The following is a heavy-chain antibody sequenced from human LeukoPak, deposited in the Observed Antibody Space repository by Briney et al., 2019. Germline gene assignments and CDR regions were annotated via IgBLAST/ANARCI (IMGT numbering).Heavy chain of an antibody. D-gene: IGHD3-10*01. Sequence: ASVKVSCKVSGYTLTELSMHWVRQAPGKGLEWMGGFDPEDGETIYAQKFQGRVTMTEDTSTDTAYMELSSLRSEDTAVYYCATLSMVRGIMYFDYWGQGTLVTVSS. CDR3: ATLSMVRGIMYFDY. J-gene: IGHJ4*02. V-gene: IGHV1-24*01. CDR1: GYTLTELS. CDR2: FDPEDGET.